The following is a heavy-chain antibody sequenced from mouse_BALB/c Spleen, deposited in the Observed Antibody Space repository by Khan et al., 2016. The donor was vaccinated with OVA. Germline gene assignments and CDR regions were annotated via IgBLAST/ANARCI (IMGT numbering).Heavy chain of an antibody. D-gene: IGHD1-1*01. V-gene: IGHV5-9-3*01. CDR3: TKDYYGSRWEDY. Sequence: VELVESGGTLVKPGGTLKLSCAASGFTFSSYAMSWVRQTPEKRLEWVATISSGGTYTYYPDSVKGRFTIPRDNAQNTLYLQTSVLWTKNTTMYYGTKDYYGSRWEDYWGQGTTLTVSS. CDR2: ISSGGTYT. J-gene: IGHJ2*01. CDR1: GFTFSSYA.